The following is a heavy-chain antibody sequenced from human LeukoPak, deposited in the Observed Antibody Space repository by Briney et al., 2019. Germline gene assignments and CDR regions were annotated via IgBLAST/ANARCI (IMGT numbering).Heavy chain of an antibody. V-gene: IGHV4-59*08. CDR1: GGSISSSY. D-gene: IGHD3-9*01. CDR2: IYYSGST. J-gene: IGHJ4*02. Sequence: PSETLSLTCAVSGGSISSSYWSWIRQPPGKGLEWIGYIYYSGSTIYNPSLKSRGTISVDTSKNHFSLKLSSVTAADTAVYYCARRYDILTGYYPFWDYWGQGTLVTVSS. CDR3: ARRYDILTGYYPFWDY.